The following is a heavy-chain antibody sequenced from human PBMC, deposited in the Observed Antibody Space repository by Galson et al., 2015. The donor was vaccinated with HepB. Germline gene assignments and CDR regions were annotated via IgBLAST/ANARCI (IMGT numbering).Heavy chain of an antibody. CDR2: ISYDGSNK. CDR1: GFTFSSYG. D-gene: IGHD3-3*01. Sequence: SLRLSCAASGFTFSSYGMHWVRQAPGKGLERVAVISYDGSNKYYADSVKGRFTISRDNSKNTPYLQMNSLRAEDTAVYYCELDPYYEIFGVDQHWGQGTLVTVSS. V-gene: IGHV3-30*03. J-gene: IGHJ1*01. CDR3: ELDPYYEIFGVDQH.